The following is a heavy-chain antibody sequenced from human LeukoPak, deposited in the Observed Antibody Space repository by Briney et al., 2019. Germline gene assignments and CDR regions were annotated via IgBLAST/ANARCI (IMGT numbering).Heavy chain of an antibody. CDR2: IYENGGTT. D-gene: IGHD2-21*01. CDR3: AKDFRIGYSAHFDY. V-gene: IGHV3-23*01. J-gene: IGHJ4*02. CDR1: GFTFRSHA. Sequence: QSGGSLRLSCVGSGFTFRSHAMSWVRQAPEKGLEFVSGIYENGGTTYYADCVKGRFSISRDNSKNTLYLQMDSLRGEDTAVYYCAKDFRIGYSAHFDYWGQGALVTVSS.